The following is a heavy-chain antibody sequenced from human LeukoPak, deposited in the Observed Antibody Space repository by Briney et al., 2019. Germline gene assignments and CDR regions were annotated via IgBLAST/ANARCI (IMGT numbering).Heavy chain of an antibody. Sequence: ASVKVSCKASGYTFTSYYMHWVRQAAGQGREWMGIINPSGGSTSYAQKFQGRVTMTRDRSTSTVYMELSSLRSEDTAVYYCARISDYGLDAFDIWGQGTKVTVSS. V-gene: IGHV1-46*01. D-gene: IGHD4-17*01. CDR1: GYTFTSYY. CDR3: ARISDYGLDAFDI. CDR2: INPSGGST. J-gene: IGHJ3*02.